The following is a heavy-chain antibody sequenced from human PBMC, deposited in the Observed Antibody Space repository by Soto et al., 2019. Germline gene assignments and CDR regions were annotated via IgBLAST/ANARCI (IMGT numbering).Heavy chain of an antibody. CDR1: GGSISSYY. V-gene: IGHV4-4*07. Sequence: PATLYLTCTVSGGSISSYYWSWLRQPAGKGLEWIGRIYTSGSTNYNPSLKSRVTMSVDTSKNQFSLKLSSVTAADTAVYYCARVKEIVLMVCDYWGQGTLVTVS. CDR2: IYTSGST. CDR3: ARVKEIVLMVCDY. D-gene: IGHD2-8*01. J-gene: IGHJ4*02.